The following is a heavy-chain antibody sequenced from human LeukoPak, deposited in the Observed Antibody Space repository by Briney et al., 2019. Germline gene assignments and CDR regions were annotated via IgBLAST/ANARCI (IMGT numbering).Heavy chain of an antibody. CDR2: ISYDGSNK. V-gene: IGHV3-30-3*01. D-gene: IGHD6-19*01. CDR3: ATEIAVAGGYFDY. CDR1: GFTFSSYA. J-gene: IGHJ4*02. Sequence: GGSLRLSCAASGFTFSSYAMHWVRQAPGKGLEWVAVISYDGSNKYYADSVKGRFTISRDNSKNTLYLQMNSLRAEDTAVYYCATEIAVAGGYFDYWGQGTLVTVSS.